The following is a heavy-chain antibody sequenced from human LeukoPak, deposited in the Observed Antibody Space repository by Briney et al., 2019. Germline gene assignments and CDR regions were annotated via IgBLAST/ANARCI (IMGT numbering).Heavy chain of an antibody. J-gene: IGHJ4*02. Sequence: SETLSLTCTVSGGSISSSNYYGGWVRQPPGKGLEWIGSIYYSGTTYYSPSLKSRVTISVDTSKNQFSLKLSSVTAADTAVYYCARGAYCVVTSCSTTPYYFDYWGQGTLVTVSS. D-gene: IGHD2-2*02. CDR2: IYYSGTT. CDR1: GGSISSSNYY. V-gene: IGHV4-39*07. CDR3: ARGAYCVVTSCSTTPYYFDY.